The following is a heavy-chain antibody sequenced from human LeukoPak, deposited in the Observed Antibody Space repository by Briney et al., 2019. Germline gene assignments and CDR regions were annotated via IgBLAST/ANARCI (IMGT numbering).Heavy chain of an antibody. Sequence: PSQTLSLTCTVSGGSISSGDYYWSWIRQPPGKGLEWIGYICCGGSTYNNPSLKSRLTISEDTSKNQFSLKLSSVTAADTAVYYCARCWRTKSILNWFDPWGQGTLVTVSS. CDR3: ARCWRTKSILNWFDP. V-gene: IGHV4-30-4*01. CDR1: GGSISSGDYY. J-gene: IGHJ5*02. D-gene: IGHD2-21*01. CDR2: ICCGGST.